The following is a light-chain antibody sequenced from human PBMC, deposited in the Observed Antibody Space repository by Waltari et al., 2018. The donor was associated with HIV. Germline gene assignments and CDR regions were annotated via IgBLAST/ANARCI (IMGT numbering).Light chain of an antibody. J-gene: IGLJ3*02. CDR1: SSNIGSNT. Sequence: QSVLTQPHSASGTPGQRVTVSCSGSSSNIGSNTVTWFQQLPGTAPKLLIDSNNQRPSGVPYRCSGSKSGTSASRAIPGLQSEGVAHYYCAAWDVSLNGWVFGGGTKLTVL. CDR2: SNN. V-gene: IGLV1-44*01. CDR3: AAWDVSLNGWV.